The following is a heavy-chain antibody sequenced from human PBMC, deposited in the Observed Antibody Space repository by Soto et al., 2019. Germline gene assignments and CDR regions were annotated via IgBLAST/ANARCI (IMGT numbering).Heavy chain of an antibody. V-gene: IGHV1-2*02. CDR1: GYTFTGYY. CDR3: ARDHREWDGPSYTQLNY. CDR2: INPKTGVI. D-gene: IGHD1-26*01. Sequence: AAVNVSCMTSGYTFTGYYMHWVRQAPGQGLEWMGWINPKTGVIDSAQKFQGRVTMTRDTSIGMAYIELSRLTSDDTAVYYCARDHREWDGPSYTQLNYWGQGTLVTVSS. J-gene: IGHJ4*02.